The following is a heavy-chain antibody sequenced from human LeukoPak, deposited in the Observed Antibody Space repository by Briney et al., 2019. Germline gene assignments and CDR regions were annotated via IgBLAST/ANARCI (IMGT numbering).Heavy chain of an antibody. V-gene: IGHV3-48*03. CDR2: ISNSGSTK. D-gene: IGHD6-19*01. Sequence: PGGSLRLSRAASGFTFSSYEMNWIRQAPGKGLEWISYISNSGSTKYYADSVKGRFTISRDNAKNSVFLQMNSLRAEDTAVYYCAREYGGWYQPFDYWGQGTLVTVSS. CDR1: GFTFSSYE. J-gene: IGHJ4*02. CDR3: AREYGGWYQPFDY.